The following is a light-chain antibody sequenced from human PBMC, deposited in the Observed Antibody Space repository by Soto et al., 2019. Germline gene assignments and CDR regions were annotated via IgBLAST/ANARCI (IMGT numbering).Light chain of an antibody. Sequence: QSALTQPASVSGSPGQSITISCTGTSSDVGGYNYVSWSQQHPGKAPKLLISEVSNRPSGVSNRFSGSKSGNTASLTISGLQADDEADYYCAAWDDSLRGYVFGTGTKLTVL. CDR2: EVS. CDR1: SSDVGGYNY. CDR3: AAWDDSLRGYV. J-gene: IGLJ1*01. V-gene: IGLV2-14*03.